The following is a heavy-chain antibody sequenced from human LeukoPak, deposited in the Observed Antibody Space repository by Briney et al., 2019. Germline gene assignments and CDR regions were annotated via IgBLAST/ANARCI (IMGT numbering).Heavy chain of an antibody. CDR2: ISSSSSNI. D-gene: IGHD3-3*01. Sequence: GGSLRLSCAASGFTFSSYSMNWVRQAPGKGLEWVSSISSSSSNIYYADSVKGRFTISRDNAKNSLYLQMNSLRAEDTAVYYCARDITYDFWSGYYEGYYYYGMDVWGQGTTVTVSS. CDR3: ARDITYDFWSGYYEGYYYYGMDV. V-gene: IGHV3-21*01. J-gene: IGHJ6*02. CDR1: GFTFSSYS.